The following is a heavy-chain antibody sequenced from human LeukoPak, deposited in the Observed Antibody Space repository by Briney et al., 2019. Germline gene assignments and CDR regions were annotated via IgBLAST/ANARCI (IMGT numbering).Heavy chain of an antibody. CDR3: ARGGYKADITRWFDL. CDR2: VSSSSSTI. CDR1: GFTFSSYS. Sequence: GGSLRLSCAASGFTFSSYSMNWVRQAPGKGLEWVSYVSSSSSTIHYADSVKGRFTISRDNAENSMYLQMNSLRAEDTAVYYCARGGYKADITRWFDLWGRGTLVTVSS. V-gene: IGHV3-48*04. J-gene: IGHJ2*01. D-gene: IGHD3-9*01.